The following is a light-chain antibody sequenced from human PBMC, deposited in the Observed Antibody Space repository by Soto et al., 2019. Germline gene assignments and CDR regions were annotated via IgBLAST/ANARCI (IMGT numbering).Light chain of an antibody. CDR1: SSDIGRYDL. CDR2: EVT. V-gene: IGLV2-23*02. Sequence: QSVLTQPASVSGSPGQSITISCTGTSSDIGRYDLLSWYQQHPGTAPKLIIYEVTKRPSGVSTRFSGSNPGNTASLTISGLQAVDEADYYCCKFADFTDVFGTGPKVTVL. J-gene: IGLJ1*01. CDR3: CKFADFTDV.